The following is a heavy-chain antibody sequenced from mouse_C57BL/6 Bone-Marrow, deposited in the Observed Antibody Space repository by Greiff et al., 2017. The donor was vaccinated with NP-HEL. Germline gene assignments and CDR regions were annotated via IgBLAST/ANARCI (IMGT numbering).Heavy chain of an antibody. CDR2: ISDGGSYT. CDR1: GFTFSSYA. Sequence: VKLVESGGGLVKPGGSLKLSCAASGFTFSSYAMSWVRQTPEKRLEWVATISDGGSYTYYPDNVKGRFTISRDNAKNNLYLQMSHLKSEDTAMYYCARGEVIYYYGDWYFDVWGTGTTVTVSS. V-gene: IGHV5-4*03. D-gene: IGHD1-1*01. J-gene: IGHJ1*03. CDR3: ARGEVIYYYGDWYFDV.